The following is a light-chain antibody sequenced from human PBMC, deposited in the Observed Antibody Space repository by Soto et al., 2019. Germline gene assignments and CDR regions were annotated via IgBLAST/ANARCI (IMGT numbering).Light chain of an antibody. CDR1: NGYNTYS. J-gene: IGLJ2*01. CDR2: LNSDGSH. CDR3: QTWGTGIVI. V-gene: IGLV4-69*01. Sequence: QPVLTQSPSASASLGASVKLTCTLSNGYNTYSIAWHHQQPERGPRFLMKLNSDGSHTKGDGIPDRFSGSSSGPERYLTISSLQSEDEADYSCQTWGTGIVIFGGGTKLTVL.